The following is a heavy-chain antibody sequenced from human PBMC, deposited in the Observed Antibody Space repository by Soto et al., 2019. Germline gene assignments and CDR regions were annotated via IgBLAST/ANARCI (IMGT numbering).Heavy chain of an antibody. D-gene: IGHD6-6*01. CDR1: GFTFSSYS. V-gene: IGHV3-21*01. CDR2: ISSSSSYI. CDR3: ARVGIAARPGQRWFDP. Sequence: EVQLVESGGGLVKPGGSLRLSCAASGFTFSSYSMNWVRQAPGKGLEWVSSISSSSSYIYYADSVKGRFTISRDNAKNSLYLQMNSLRAEYTAVYYCARVGIAARPGQRWFDPWGQGTLVTVSS. J-gene: IGHJ5*02.